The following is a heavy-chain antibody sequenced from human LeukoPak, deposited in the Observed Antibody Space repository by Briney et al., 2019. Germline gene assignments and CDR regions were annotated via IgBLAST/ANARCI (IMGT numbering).Heavy chain of an antibody. CDR2: INPNGAGT. V-gene: IGHV1-46*01. CDR3: AREIAAAGHKAFDY. J-gene: IGHJ4*02. CDR1: GYTFITYY. Sequence: ASVRVSCKASGYTFITYYIHWVRQAPGQGLEWMGLINPNGAGTIYAQKFQGRATMTRDTSTRTFYMEVSSLRSEDTAVYFCAREIAAAGHKAFDYWGQGNLVTVPS. D-gene: IGHD6-13*01.